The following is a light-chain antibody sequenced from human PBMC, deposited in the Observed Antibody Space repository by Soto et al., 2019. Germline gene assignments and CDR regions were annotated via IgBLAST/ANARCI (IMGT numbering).Light chain of an antibody. CDR2: DAS. CDR1: QGVSSY. J-gene: IGKJ5*01. V-gene: IGKV3D-11*01. CDR3: QQYSQWPIT. Sequence: EIVLTQSPATLSLSPGERATLSCRASQGVSSYLAWYQQKPGQAPRLLIYDASNRATGIPARFSGSGPGTDFTLTISSLEPEDFAVYSCQQYSQWPITFGQGTRLEIK.